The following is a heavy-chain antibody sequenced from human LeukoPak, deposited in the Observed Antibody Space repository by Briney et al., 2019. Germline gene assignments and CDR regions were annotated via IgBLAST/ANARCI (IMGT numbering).Heavy chain of an antibody. V-gene: IGHV3-33*08. CDR3: ARDHSAGRYYFDH. D-gene: IGHD5-18*01. Sequence: PGRSLRLSCAASGFTFSSYAMHWVRQAPGKGLEWVAVIWSDGNKKYYADSVKGRSTISRDNSKNTLYLQMNNLRAEDTAVYYCARDHSAGRYYFDHWGQGTLVTVSS. CDR2: IWSDGNKK. J-gene: IGHJ4*02. CDR1: GFTFSSYA.